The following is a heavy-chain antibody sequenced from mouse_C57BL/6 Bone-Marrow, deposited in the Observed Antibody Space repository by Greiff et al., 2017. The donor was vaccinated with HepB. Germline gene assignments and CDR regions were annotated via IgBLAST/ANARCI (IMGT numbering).Heavy chain of an antibody. D-gene: IGHD1-1*01. J-gene: IGHJ3*01. CDR3: ARDRVYGSSSAY. Sequence: EVKLMESGGGLVKPGGSLKLSCAASGFTFSSYAMSWVRQTPEKRLEWVATISDGGSYTYYPDNVKGRFTISRDNAKNNLYLQMSHLKSEDTAMYYCARDRVYGSSSAYWGQGTLVTVSA. V-gene: IGHV5-4*01. CDR2: ISDGGSYT. CDR1: GFTFSSYA.